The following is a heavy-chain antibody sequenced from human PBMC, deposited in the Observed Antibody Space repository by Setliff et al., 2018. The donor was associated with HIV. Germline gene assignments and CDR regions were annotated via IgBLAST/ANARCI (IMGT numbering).Heavy chain of an antibody. CDR2: IYHSGST. Sequence: SETLSLTCAVSGYSISSGFYWGWIRQPPGKGLEWIGSIYHSGSTYYNPSLRSRVTISVDTSKNQFSLKLSSVTAADTAVFYCARAPPGIQNDAFDIWGQGAMVTVSS. V-gene: IGHV4-38-2*01. CDR3: ARAPPGIQNDAFDI. CDR1: GYSISSGFY. J-gene: IGHJ3*02.